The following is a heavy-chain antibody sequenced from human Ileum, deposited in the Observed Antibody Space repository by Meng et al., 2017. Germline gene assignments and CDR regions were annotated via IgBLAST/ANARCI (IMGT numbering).Heavy chain of an antibody. CDR3: ARGRTGWYDYYFALDV. CDR1: GYNFTTYW. V-gene: IGHV5-51*01. J-gene: IGHJ6*02. CDR2: MFPGDSDV. D-gene: IGHD6-19*01. Sequence: GEALMISCKGSGYNFTTYWIGWVRQRPGKGLEWVGIMFPGDSDVRYSPSFQGQVTISADKSVSAAYLQWSSLQASDTATYYCARGRTGWYDYYFALDVWGQGTTVTVSS.